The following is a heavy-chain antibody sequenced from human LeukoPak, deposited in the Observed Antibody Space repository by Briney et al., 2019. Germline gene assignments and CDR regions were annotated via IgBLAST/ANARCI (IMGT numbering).Heavy chain of an antibody. V-gene: IGHV1-18*01. D-gene: IGHD6-13*01. J-gene: IGHJ4*02. CDR3: ARVLAAAGMGDY. Sequence: GASVKVSCKASYYTFTSYGISWVRQAPGQGLEWMGWISGYNGNTNYARRLQGRVTMTTDTSTSTAYMELRSLRSDDTALYYCARVLAAAGMGDYWGQGTLVTVSS. CDR1: YYTFTSYG. CDR2: ISGYNGNT.